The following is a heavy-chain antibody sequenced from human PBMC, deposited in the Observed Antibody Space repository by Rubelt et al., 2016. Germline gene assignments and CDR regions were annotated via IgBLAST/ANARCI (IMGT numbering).Heavy chain of an antibody. D-gene: IGHD6-19*01. Sequence: EVQLVESGGGLVEPGGSLRLSCAASGFTVSSNYMSWVRQAPGKGLEWVSVIYSGGSTYYADSVKGRFTISRDNSKNTLYLQMNSLRAEDTAVYYCARAVSPVAGMDVWGQGTTVTVSS. CDR1: GFTVSSNY. CDR2: IYSGGST. CDR3: ARAVSPVAGMDV. J-gene: IGHJ6*02. V-gene: IGHV3-66*02.